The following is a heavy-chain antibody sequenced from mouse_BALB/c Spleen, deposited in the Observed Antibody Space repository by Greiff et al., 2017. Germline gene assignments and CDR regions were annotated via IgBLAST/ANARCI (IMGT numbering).Heavy chain of an antibody. CDR3: ARGIYQPWFAY. Sequence: DVQLQESGPGLVKPSQSLSLTCTVTGYSITSDYAWNWIRQFPGNKLEWMGYISYSGSTSYNPSLKSRISITRDTSKNQFFLQLNSVTTEDTATYYCARGIYQPWFAYWGQGTLVTVSA. CDR1: GYSITSDYA. J-gene: IGHJ3*01. D-gene: IGHD2-1*01. V-gene: IGHV3-2*02. CDR2: ISYSGST.